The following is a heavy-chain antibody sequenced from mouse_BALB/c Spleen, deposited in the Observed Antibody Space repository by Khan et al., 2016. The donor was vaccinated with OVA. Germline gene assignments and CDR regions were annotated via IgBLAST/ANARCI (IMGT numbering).Heavy chain of an antibody. J-gene: IGHJ3*01. V-gene: IGHV3-2*02. D-gene: IGHD2-2*01. CDR1: GYSITSEYA. CDR3: ARKYCYGYDTFPY. CDR2: INYSGNT. Sequence: EVQLQESGPGLVKPSQSLSLTCTVTGYSITSEYAWNWIRQFPGNKLEWMGYINYSGNTRYNPSLKSRTSITRDTSKNQFFLQLNSVTTEDTATYHCARKYCYGYDTFPYWGQGTLVTVSA.